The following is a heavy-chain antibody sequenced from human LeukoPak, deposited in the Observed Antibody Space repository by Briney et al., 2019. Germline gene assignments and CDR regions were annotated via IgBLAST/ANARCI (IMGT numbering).Heavy chain of an antibody. CDR3: ARGVDYGDYSWFDP. J-gene: IGHJ5*02. V-gene: IGHV4-61*02. CDR2: VYTSGST. D-gene: IGHD4-17*01. CDR1: GGSISSESYY. Sequence: SETLSLTCTVSGGSISSESYYWSWIRQPAGKGLEWIGRVYTSGSTNYNPSLKSRVTISVDTSKNQFSLKLSSVTAADTAVYYCARGVDYGDYSWFDPWGQGTLVTVSS.